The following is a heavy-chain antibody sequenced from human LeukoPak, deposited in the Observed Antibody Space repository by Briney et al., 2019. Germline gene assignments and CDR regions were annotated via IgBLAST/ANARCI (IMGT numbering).Heavy chain of an antibody. J-gene: IGHJ5*02. D-gene: IGHD5-24*01. Sequence: SETLSLTCAVSGYSISSGYYWGWIRQPPGKGLEWIGSIYHSGSTYYNPSHKSRVTISVDTSKNQFSLKLSSVTAADTAVYYCARHVGAREMATILGWFDPWGQGTLVTVSS. CDR2: IYHSGST. CDR1: GYSISSGYY. CDR3: ARHVGAREMATILGWFDP. V-gene: IGHV4-38-2*01.